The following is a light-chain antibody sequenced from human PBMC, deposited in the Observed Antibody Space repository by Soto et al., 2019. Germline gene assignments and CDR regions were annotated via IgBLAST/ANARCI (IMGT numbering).Light chain of an antibody. CDR2: EVS. Sequence: QSALPQPPSASGSPGQSVTISCTGTSSDVGGYNYVSWYQQHPGKAPKLMIYEVSKRPSGVPDRFSGSKSGNTASLTVSGLQAEDEADYYCSSYAGSNNFCVFGTGTKLAVL. V-gene: IGLV2-8*01. CDR1: SSDVGGYNY. CDR3: SSYAGSNNFCV. J-gene: IGLJ1*01.